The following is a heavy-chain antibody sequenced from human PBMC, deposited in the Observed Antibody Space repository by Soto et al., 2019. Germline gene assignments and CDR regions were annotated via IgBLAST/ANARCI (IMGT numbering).Heavy chain of an antibody. CDR3: ARDSGYYNYYYYYYMDV. V-gene: IGHV1-2*04. Sequence: APVKVSCKASGYTFTGYYMHWVRQAPGQGLEWMGWINPNSGGTNYAQKFQGWVTMTRDTSISTAYMELSRLRSDDTAVYYCARDSGYYNYYYYYYMDVCGKGTTVTXSS. CDR1: GYTFTGYY. CDR2: INPNSGGT. J-gene: IGHJ6*03. D-gene: IGHD3-3*01.